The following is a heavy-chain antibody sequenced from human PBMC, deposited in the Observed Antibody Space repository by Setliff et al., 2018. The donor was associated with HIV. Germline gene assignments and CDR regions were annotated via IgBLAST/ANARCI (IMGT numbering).Heavy chain of an antibody. Sequence: SETLSLTCTVSGGSFSISRYYWGWIRQPPGKGLEWIGSIYYSGSTYYNPSLKSRVTLSVDTSKNQFSLQLSSGTAADAAVYYCAGKGATVTINWFDPWGQGTLVTVSS. CDR1: GGSFSISRYY. J-gene: IGHJ5*02. D-gene: IGHD4-17*01. V-gene: IGHV4-39*01. CDR3: AGKGATVTINWFDP. CDR2: IYYSGST.